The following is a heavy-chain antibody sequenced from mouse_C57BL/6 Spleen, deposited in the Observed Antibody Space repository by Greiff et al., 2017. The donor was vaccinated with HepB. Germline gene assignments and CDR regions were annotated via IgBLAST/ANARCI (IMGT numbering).Heavy chain of an antibody. D-gene: IGHD3-3*01. V-gene: IGHV1-42*01. CDR1: GYSFTGYY. Sequence: EVQLVESGPELVKPGASVKISCKASGYSFTGYYMNWVKQSPEKSLEWIGEINPSTGGTTYNQKFKAKATLTVDKSSSTAYMQLKSLTSEDSAVYYCARGTGLGPSWFAYWGQGTLVTVSA. CDR3: ARGTGLGPSWFAY. J-gene: IGHJ3*01. CDR2: INPSTGGT.